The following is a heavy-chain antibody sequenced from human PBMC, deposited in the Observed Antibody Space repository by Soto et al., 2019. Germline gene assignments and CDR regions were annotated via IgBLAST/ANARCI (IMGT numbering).Heavy chain of an antibody. D-gene: IGHD5-18*01. Sequence: PGESLKISCKGSGYSFTSYWIGWVRQMPGKGLEWMGIIYPGDSDTRYSPSFQGQVTISADKSISTAYLQWSSLKASDTAMYYCARHKGYSYGPDYYYYGMDVWGQGTTVTVSS. CDR3: ARHKGYSYGPDYYYYGMDV. V-gene: IGHV5-51*01. CDR1: GYSFTSYW. CDR2: IYPGDSDT. J-gene: IGHJ6*02.